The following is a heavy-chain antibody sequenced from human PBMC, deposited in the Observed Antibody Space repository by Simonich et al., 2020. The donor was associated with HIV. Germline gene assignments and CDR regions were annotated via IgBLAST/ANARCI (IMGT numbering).Heavy chain of an antibody. V-gene: IGHV4-38-2*02. CDR2: IYYSGGT. CDR1: NSANY. Sequence: QVQLQESGPGLVKPSETLSLTCSVNSANYWGWIRRSPGKGLEWIGSIYYSGGTYYNPSLKGRVTISVDTSKNQFSLKLRSVTAADTAVYYCARLTAAGGSNQLDYWGQGTLVTVSS. CDR3: ARLTAAGGSNQLDY. J-gene: IGHJ4*02. D-gene: IGHD6-13*01.